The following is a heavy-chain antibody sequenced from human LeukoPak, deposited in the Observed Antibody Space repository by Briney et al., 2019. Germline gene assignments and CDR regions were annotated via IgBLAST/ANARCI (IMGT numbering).Heavy chain of an antibody. J-gene: IGHJ4*02. D-gene: IGHD3-10*01. CDR3: ARPDYYGSGSPDY. CDR1: GYTFTSYD. CDR2: MNTNTGNP. V-gene: IGHV7-4-1*02. Sequence: ASVKVSCKASGYTFTSYDINWVRQATGQGLEWMGWMNTNTGNPTYAQGFTGRFVFSLDTSVSTAYLQISSLKAEDTAVYYCARPDYYGSGSPDYWGQGTLVTVSS.